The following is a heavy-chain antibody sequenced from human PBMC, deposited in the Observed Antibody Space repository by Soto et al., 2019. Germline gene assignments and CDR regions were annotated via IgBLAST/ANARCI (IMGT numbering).Heavy chain of an antibody. Sequence: SETLSLTCAVYCGSFSGYYWNWLRQPPGKGLEWVGKINHSGSTNYNPSLKSRVTISVDTSKNKFSLKLSSGTGANTAVYYCERQWEYSNDWYFDLGGRGTLVTVS. CDR1: CGSFSGYY. V-gene: IGHV4-34*01. CDR3: ERQWEYSNDWYFDL. J-gene: IGHJ2*01. D-gene: IGHD4-4*01. CDR2: INHSGST.